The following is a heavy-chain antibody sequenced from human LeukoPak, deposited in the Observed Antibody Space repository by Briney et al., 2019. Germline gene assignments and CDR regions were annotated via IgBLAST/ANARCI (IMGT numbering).Heavy chain of an antibody. CDR3: ARELLYDFPHAFDI. J-gene: IGHJ3*02. CDR1: GFTFGDYA. CDR2: IRSKAYGGTT. V-gene: IGHV3-49*04. Sequence: GGSLRLSCTASGFTFGDYAMSWVRQAPGKGLEWVSFIRSKAYGGTTEYAASVKGRFTISRDDSKSIAYLQMNSLRAEDTAVYYCARELLYDFPHAFDIWGQGTMVTVSS. D-gene: IGHD3-3*01.